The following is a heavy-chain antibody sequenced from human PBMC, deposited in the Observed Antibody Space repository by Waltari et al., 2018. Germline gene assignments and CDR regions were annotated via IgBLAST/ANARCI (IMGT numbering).Heavy chain of an antibody. Sequence: QVQLQESGPGLLKPSETLSLTCSVSGDSMRSYYWSWIRQSPEKGLEWIGYIYTTGSTNYNPSLESRVSISLDTSKNQFPLNLYSVIAADTAVYYCARRELDSYGGYYFDYWGQGVLVTVSS. CDR3: ARRELDSYGGYYFDY. CDR2: IYTTGST. D-gene: IGHD5-18*01. V-gene: IGHV4-4*08. J-gene: IGHJ4*02. CDR1: GDSMRSYY.